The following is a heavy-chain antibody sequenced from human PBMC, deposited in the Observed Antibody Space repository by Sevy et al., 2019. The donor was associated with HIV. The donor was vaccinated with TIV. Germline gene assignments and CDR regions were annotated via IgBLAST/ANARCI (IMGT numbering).Heavy chain of an antibody. J-gene: IGHJ4*02. CDR2: ISAYNGNT. V-gene: IGHV1-18*01. CDR3: ACTKGVFGVVMTSFFFDY. CDR1: GYSFTSYG. Sequence: ASVKVSCQASGYSFTSYGITWVRQAPGQGLEWMGWISAYNGNTNYAREFQGRLTMTTDTSTGTVYMDLRSLRSDDTAVYYCACTKGVFGVVMTSFFFDYWGQGTPVTVSS. D-gene: IGHD3-3*01.